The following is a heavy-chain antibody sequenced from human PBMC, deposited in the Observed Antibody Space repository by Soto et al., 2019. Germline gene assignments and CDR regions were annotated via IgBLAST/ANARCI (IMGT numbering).Heavy chain of an antibody. Sequence: EVQLLESGGGLVQPGGSLRLSCAASGFTFSSYAMSWVRQAPGKGLEWVSAISGSGGSTYYADSVKGRFTISRDNSKNTLYLQMISQRAEDTDVYYCAGTITGYSIQIPFDYWGQGTLVTVSS. D-gene: IGHD6-13*01. V-gene: IGHV3-23*01. CDR2: ISGSGGST. CDR3: AGTITGYSIQIPFDY. J-gene: IGHJ4*02. CDR1: GFTFSSYA.